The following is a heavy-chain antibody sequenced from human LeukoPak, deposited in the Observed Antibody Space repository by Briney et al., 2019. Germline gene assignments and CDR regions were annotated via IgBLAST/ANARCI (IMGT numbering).Heavy chain of an antibody. CDR2: ISGTGVTA. J-gene: IGHJ4*02. Sequence: PGGSLRLSCAASGFIFNNYAMSWVRQAPGKGLEWVSSISGTGVTAYYADSVKGRFAISRDNSKNTLYLQMSSLRAEDTALYYCAKDQRFGDLDDYRGQGTLVTASS. V-gene: IGHV3-23*01. D-gene: IGHD3-10*01. CDR3: AKDQRFGDLDDY. CDR1: GFIFNNYA.